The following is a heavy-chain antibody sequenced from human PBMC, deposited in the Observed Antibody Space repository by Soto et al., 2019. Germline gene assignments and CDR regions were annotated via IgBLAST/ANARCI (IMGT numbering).Heavy chain of an antibody. V-gene: IGHV4-59*01. J-gene: IGHJ6*03. D-gene: IGHD2-21*01. Sequence: SETLSLTCTVSGGSISSYYWSWIRQPPGKGLEWIGYIYYSGSTNYNPSLKSRVTISVDTSKNQFSLKLSSVTAADTAVYYCARDRRSEPYWRALYYMDVWGKGTTVTVSS. CDR3: ARDRRSEPYWRALYYMDV. CDR2: IYYSGST. CDR1: GGSISSYY.